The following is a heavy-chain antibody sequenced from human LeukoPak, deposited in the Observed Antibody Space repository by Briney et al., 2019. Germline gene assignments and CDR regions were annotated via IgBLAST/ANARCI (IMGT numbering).Heavy chain of an antibody. J-gene: IGHJ6*03. V-gene: IGHV4-39*01. CDR2: IYYSGST. Sequence: PSETLSLTCTVSGGSISSSSYYWGWIRQPPGKGLEWIGSIYYSGSTYYNPSLKSRVTISVGTSKNQFSLKLSSVTAADTAVYYCVVYYYYYMDVWGKGTTVTVSS. CDR1: GGSISSSSYY. CDR3: VVYYYYYMDV.